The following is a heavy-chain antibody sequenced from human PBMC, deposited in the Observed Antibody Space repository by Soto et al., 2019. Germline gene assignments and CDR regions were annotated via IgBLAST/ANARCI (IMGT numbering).Heavy chain of an antibody. J-gene: IGHJ6*02. D-gene: IGHD4-17*01. Sequence: SVKVSCKASGGTFSSYAISWVRQAPGQGLEWMGGIIPIFGTANYAQKFQGRVTITADESTSTAYMELSSLRSEDTAVYYCARARNHMTTLYYYGMDVWGQGTAVTVSS. CDR3: ARARNHMTTLYYYGMDV. V-gene: IGHV1-69*13. CDR1: GGTFSSYA. CDR2: IIPIFGTA.